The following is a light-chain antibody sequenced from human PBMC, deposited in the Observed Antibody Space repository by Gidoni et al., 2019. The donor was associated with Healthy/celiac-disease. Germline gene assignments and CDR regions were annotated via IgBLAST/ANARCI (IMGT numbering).Light chain of an antibody. CDR1: QDISNY. J-gene: IGKJ5*01. CDR3: HQYDNLPPRT. Sequence: PSSLSASVGDRVTITCQASQDISNYLNWYQQKPGQAPKLLIYDASNLETGVPSRFSGSGSGTDFTFTISSLQPEDIATYYCHQYDNLPPRTFGQGTRLEIK. CDR2: DAS. V-gene: IGKV1-33*01.